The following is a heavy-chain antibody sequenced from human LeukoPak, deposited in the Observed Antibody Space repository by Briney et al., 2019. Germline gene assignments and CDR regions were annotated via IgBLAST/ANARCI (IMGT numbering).Heavy chain of an antibody. CDR3: ARVLSAVTSTFDN. CDR1: GYSFTHHN. V-gene: IGHV1-2*02. Sequence: GASVKVSCKASGYSFTHHNVHWVRQAPGQALEWMGWIKPNNGDTKFSQKFQDRVTLTSDTSIDTAYMEMSGLTSDDTAIYYCARVLSAVTSTFDNWGQGTLVTVSS. CDR2: IKPNNGDT. J-gene: IGHJ4*02. D-gene: IGHD4-17*01.